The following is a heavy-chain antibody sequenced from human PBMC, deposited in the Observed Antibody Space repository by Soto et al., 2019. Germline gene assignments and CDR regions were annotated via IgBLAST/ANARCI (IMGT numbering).Heavy chain of an antibody. J-gene: IGHJ4*02. V-gene: IGHV1-69*08. D-gene: IGHD3-10*01. CDR1: GDTFSFNT. CDR2: IIPTLGVA. Sequence: QVQLVQSGAEVKKPGSSVKVSCKASGDTFSFNTISWVRQAPGQGLEWMGRIIPTLGVANYAQRFQGRATITADKSTSTAYMEQSSLGSEDTAVYYCAKDVIRGLYYFDSWGQGTLVTVSS. CDR3: AKDVIRGLYYFDS.